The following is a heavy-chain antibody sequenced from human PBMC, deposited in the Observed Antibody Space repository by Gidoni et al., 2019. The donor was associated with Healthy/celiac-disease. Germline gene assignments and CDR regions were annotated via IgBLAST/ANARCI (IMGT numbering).Heavy chain of an antibody. J-gene: IGHJ4*02. CDR2: IKSKTDGGTT. V-gene: IGHV3-15*01. CDR3: TTYYDILTGYYNVALNY. Sequence: EVQLVESGGGLVKPGGSLRLSCAASGFTFSNAWMSWVRQAPGKGLEWVGRIKSKTDGGTTDYAAPVKGRFTISRDDSKNTLYLQMNSLKTEDTAVYYCTTYYDILTGYYNVALNYWGQGTLVTVSS. CDR1: GFTFSNAW. D-gene: IGHD3-9*01.